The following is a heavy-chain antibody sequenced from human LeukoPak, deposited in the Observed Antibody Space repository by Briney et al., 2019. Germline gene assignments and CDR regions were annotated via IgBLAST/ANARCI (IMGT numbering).Heavy chain of an antibody. CDR3: ARGGGISHYYYYMDV. CDR2: IHSSGST. V-gene: IGHV4-59*01. Sequence: SETLSLTCTVSGGSISGYYWTWIRQPPGKGLEWIGYIHSSGSTNYTPSLKSRVTMSIDTSKSQFSLRLSSVTAADTAVYYCARGGGISHYYYYMDVWGKGTTVTISS. D-gene: IGHD6-13*01. J-gene: IGHJ6*03. CDR1: GGSISGYY.